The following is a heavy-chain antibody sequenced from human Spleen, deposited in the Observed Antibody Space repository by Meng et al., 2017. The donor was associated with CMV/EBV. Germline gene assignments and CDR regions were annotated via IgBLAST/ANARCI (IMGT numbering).Heavy chain of an antibody. Sequence: ASVKVSCKASGYNFTGYYIHWVRQAPGQGLEWMGWINPNSGDTNYAQKFQGRVTMTRDTSITTAYMELSRMRSDDTAVYYCARGGYAVRNPVAYWGQGTLVTVSS. D-gene: IGHD2-2*01. J-gene: IGHJ4*02. V-gene: IGHV1-2*02. CDR2: INPNSGDT. CDR1: GYNFTGYY. CDR3: ARGGYAVRNPVAY.